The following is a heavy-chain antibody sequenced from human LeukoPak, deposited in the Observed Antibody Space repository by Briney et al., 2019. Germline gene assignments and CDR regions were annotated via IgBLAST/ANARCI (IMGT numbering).Heavy chain of an antibody. CDR3: ARDYCSSTSCLFDY. D-gene: IGHD2-2*01. CDR2: INPNSGGT. J-gene: IGHJ4*02. V-gene: IGHV1-2*06. Sequence: GASVKVSCTASGYTFTGYYMYWVRQAPGQGLEWMGRINPNSGGTSYAQKFQGRVTMTRDTSISTAYMELSRLRSDDTAVCYCARDYCSSTSCLFDYWGQGTLVTVSS. CDR1: GYTFTGYY.